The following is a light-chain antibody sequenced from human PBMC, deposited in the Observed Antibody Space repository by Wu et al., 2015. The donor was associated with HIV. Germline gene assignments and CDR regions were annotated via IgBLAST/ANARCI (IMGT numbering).Light chain of an antibody. J-gene: IGKJ3*01. Sequence: TQSPDTLLCLQXKQXPHXRATQGVTSLAXFXKKPGQPPRLILYDTSRRATGTPDRFSGSGSGTNFFLTITKIQPEDFAVYFCQDREFFGRGTKV. V-gene: IGKV3D-20*02. CDR3: QDREF. CDR2: DTS. CDR1: QGVTS.